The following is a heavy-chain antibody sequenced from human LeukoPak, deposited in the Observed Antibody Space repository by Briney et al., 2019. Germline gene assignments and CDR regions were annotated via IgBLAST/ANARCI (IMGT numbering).Heavy chain of an antibody. V-gene: IGHV3-23*01. D-gene: IGHD3-16*02. CDR3: AKELNYDYVWGSYRARGYYFDY. CDR2: ISGSGGST. J-gene: IGHJ4*02. Sequence: GGSLRLSCTVSGFTVSSNSMSWVRQAPGKGLEWVSAISGSGGSTYYADSVKGRFTISRDNSKNTLYLQMNSLRAEDTAVYYCAKELNYDYVWGSYRARGYYFDYWGQGTLVTVSS. CDR1: GFTVSSNS.